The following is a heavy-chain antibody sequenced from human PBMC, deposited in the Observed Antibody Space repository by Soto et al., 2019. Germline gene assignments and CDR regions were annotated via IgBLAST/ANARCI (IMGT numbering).Heavy chain of an antibody. V-gene: IGHV1-58*01. D-gene: IGHD1-1*01. CDR2: IVVGSGNT. CDR3: AAVTWNDFHYHYGMDV. J-gene: IGHJ6*02. Sequence: GASVKVSCKASGFTFTSSAVQWVRQARGQRLEWIGWIVVGSGNTNYAQKFQERVTITRDMSTSTAYMELSSLRSEDTAVYYCAAVTWNDFHYHYGMDVWGQGTTVTVSS. CDR1: GFTFTSSA.